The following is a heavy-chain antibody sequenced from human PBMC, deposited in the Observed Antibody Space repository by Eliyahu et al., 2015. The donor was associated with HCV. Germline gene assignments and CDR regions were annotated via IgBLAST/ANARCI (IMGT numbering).Heavy chain of an antibody. CDR3: ARAGEKANWDYYYGMDV. Sequence: EVKKPGSSVKVSCKASGGTFSSYAISWVRQAPGQGLEWMGGIIPIFGTANYAQKFQGRVTITADESTSTAYMELSSLRSEDTAVYYCARAGEKANWDYYYGMDVWGQGTTVTVSS. V-gene: IGHV1-69*01. J-gene: IGHJ6*02. D-gene: IGHD7-27*01. CDR2: IIPIFGTA. CDR1: GGTFSSYA.